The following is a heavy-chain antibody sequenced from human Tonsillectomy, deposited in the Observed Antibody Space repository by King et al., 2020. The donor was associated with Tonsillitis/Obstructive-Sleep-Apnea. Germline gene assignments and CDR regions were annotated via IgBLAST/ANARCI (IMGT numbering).Heavy chain of an antibody. D-gene: IGHD2-2*01. CDR2: ISGYNGNT. CDR1: GYTFTSYG. Sequence: QLVQSGAEVKKPGASVKVSCKASGYTFTSYGISWVRQAPGQGLEWMAWISGYNGNTKYAQKLQGRVTMTTDTSTSTAYMELRSLRSDDTAVCYCARDLADCSNTTCYYYMDVWGKGTTVTVSS. V-gene: IGHV1-18*01. CDR3: ARDLADCSNTTCYYYMDV. J-gene: IGHJ6*03.